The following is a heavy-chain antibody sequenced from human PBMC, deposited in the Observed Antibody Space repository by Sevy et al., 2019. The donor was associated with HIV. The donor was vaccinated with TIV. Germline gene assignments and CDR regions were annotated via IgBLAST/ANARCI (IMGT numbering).Heavy chain of an antibody. CDR1: GFTFSNYA. CDR2: IWSDGAYQ. J-gene: IGHJ4*02. CDR3: ARGGYYYNNTAYYALDS. D-gene: IGHD3-10*01. V-gene: IGHV3-33*01. Sequence: FLRLSCAATGFTFSNYAMHWVRQAPGKGMEWVAIIWSDGAYQYHGDSVKGRFTISRDNSKNTLYLQMNNVRVEDMALYYCARGGYYYNNTAYYALDSWGQGTMVCVSS.